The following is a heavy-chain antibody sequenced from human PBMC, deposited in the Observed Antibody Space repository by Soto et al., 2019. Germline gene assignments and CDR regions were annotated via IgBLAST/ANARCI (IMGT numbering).Heavy chain of an antibody. V-gene: IGHV3-66*01. CDR1: GFTVSSNY. D-gene: IGHD4-17*01. CDR2: IYSGGST. CDR3: ARNGADYAFYY. Sequence: GGSLRLSCAASGFTVSSNYMSWVRQAPGKGLEWVSVIYSGGSTYYADSVKGRFTISRDNSKNTLYLQMNSLRAEDTAVYYCARNGADYAFYYWGQGTLVTVSS. J-gene: IGHJ4*02.